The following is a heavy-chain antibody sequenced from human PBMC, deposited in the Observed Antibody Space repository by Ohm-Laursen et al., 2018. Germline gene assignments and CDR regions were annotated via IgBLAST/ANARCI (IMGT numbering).Heavy chain of an antibody. CDR3: ARADYYYDSSGYRLDAFDI. CDR2: IYYSGST. Sequence: SDTLSLTCLVSGGSISSGDYYWSWIRQHPGKGLEWIGYIYYSGSTYYNPSLKSRVTISVDTSKNQFSLKLSSVTAADTAVYYCARADYYYDSSGYRLDAFDIWGQGTMATVSS. D-gene: IGHD3-22*01. J-gene: IGHJ3*02. CDR1: GGSISSGDYY. V-gene: IGHV4-31*03.